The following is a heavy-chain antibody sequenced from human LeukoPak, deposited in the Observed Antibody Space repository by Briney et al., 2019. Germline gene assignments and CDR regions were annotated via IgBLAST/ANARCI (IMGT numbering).Heavy chain of an antibody. J-gene: IGHJ3*02. CDR2: IYYSGST. V-gene: IGHV4-59*08. Sequence: SETLSLTCTVSGGSISSYYWSWIRQPPGKGLEWIGYIYYSGSTTYNPSLKSRVTISVDTSKNQFSLSLSSVTAADTAVYYCARYTSTCAFDIWGQGTMVTVSS. CDR3: ARYTSTCAFDI. D-gene: IGHD1-26*01. CDR1: GGSISSYY.